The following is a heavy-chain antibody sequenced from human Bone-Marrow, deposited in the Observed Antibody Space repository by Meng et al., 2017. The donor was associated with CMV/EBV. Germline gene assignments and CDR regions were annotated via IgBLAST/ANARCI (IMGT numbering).Heavy chain of an antibody. V-gene: IGHV4-39*01. D-gene: IGHD3-3*01. CDR2: IYYSGGT. J-gene: IGHJ4*02. Sequence: GSVSSSGSDWGWIRQATGQGMEWIGSIYYSGGTYYNPSRKRRVTISVDTSKHQFSLKLSSVTAADTAVYYCARLLRFLEWYPWYFDYWGQGTLVTVSS. CDR1: GSVSSSGSD. CDR3: ARLLRFLEWYPWYFDY.